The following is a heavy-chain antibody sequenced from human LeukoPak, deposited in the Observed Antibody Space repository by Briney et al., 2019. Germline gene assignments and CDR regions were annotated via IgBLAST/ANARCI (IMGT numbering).Heavy chain of an antibody. Sequence: PGGSLRLSCAASGLTFSRYSMNWVRQAPGKGLEWVSFISSSSSYIYYADSVKGRFTISRDNAKNSLYLQMNSLRAEDTAVYYCARDTVANFDYWGQGTLVTVSS. J-gene: IGHJ4*02. D-gene: IGHD5-12*01. V-gene: IGHV3-21*01. CDR1: GLTFSRYS. CDR3: ARDTVANFDY. CDR2: ISSSSSYI.